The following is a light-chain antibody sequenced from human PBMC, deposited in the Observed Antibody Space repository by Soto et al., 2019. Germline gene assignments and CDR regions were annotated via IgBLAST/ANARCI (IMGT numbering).Light chain of an antibody. CDR2: EVS. J-gene: IGLJ3*02. Sequence: QSALTQPASVSGSPGQSITISCTGTSVDVGAYNYVSWYQQHPGKAPKLIIYEVSNRPSGVSNRFSGSKSGNTASLTISGLQPKDEADYYCNSYTVSSTRVFGGGTQLTVL. V-gene: IGLV2-14*01. CDR1: SVDVGAYNY. CDR3: NSYTVSSTRV.